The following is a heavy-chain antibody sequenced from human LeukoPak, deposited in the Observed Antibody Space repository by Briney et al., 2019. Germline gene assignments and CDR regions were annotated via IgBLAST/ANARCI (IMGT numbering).Heavy chain of an antibody. CDR2: IYYSGST. CDR1: GGSISSYY. CDR3: ARRLLGYCSGGSCYSGYFQH. Sequence: SETLSLTCTVSGGSISSYYWSWIRQPPGKGLEWIGYIYYSGSTNYNPSLKSRVTISVDTSKNQFSLRLSSVTAADTAVYYCARRLLGYCSGGSCYSGYFQHWGQGTLVTVSS. J-gene: IGHJ1*01. D-gene: IGHD2-15*01. V-gene: IGHV4-59*12.